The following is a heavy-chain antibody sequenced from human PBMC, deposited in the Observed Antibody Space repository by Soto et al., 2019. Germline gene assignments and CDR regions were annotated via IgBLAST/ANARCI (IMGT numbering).Heavy chain of an antibody. J-gene: IGHJ6*04. CDR1: GGSISSSSYY. D-gene: IGHD6-13*01. CDR3: ARRSSSAQGDYYGMDV. CDR2: IYYSGST. Sequence: PSETLSLTCSVSGGSISSSSYYWGWIRQPPGKGLEWTGSIYYSGSTYYNKSLKSRVTISVDTSKNQFSLKLSSVTAADTAVYYCARRSSSAQGDYYGMDVWGKGTTVTDSS. V-gene: IGHV4-39*01.